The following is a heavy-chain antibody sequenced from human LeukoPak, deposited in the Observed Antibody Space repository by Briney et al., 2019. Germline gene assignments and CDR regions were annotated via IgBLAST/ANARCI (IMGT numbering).Heavy chain of an antibody. J-gene: IGHJ4*02. CDR3: AREPITYDFWSGYSIAFDY. Sequence: SETLSLTCTVSGGSISSYYWSWIRQPPGKGLEWIGYIYYSGSTYYNPSLKSRVTISVDTSKNQFSLKLSSVTAADTAVYYCAREPITYDFWSGYSIAFDYWGQGTLVTVSS. V-gene: IGHV4-30-4*08. D-gene: IGHD3-3*01. CDR2: IYYSGST. CDR1: GGSISSYY.